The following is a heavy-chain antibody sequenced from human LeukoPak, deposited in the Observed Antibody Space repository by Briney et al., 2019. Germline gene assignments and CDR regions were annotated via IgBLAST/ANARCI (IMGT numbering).Heavy chain of an antibody. Sequence: PGRSLRLSCAASGFTFGDYAMHWVRQAPGKGLEWVSGISWNSGSIGYADSVKGRFTISRDNAKNSLYLQMNSLRAEDTALYYCAKDYYYDSSGYLGFDYWGQGTLVTVSS. D-gene: IGHD3-22*01. J-gene: IGHJ4*02. V-gene: IGHV3-9*01. CDR2: ISWNSGSI. CDR3: AKDYYYDSSGYLGFDY. CDR1: GFTFGDYA.